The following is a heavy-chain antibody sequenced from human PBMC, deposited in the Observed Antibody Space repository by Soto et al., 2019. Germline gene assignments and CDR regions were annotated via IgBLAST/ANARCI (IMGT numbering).Heavy chain of an antibody. V-gene: IGHV2-5*02. CDR2: IYWDDDK. J-gene: IGHJ4*02. CDR1: GFSLSSSGVG. Sequence: QITLKESGPTLVKPTQTLTLTCTFSGFSLSSSGVGVGWIRQPPGKALAWLALIYWDDDKRYSPSLKSRLTITKDTSKNQVVLTMTNMDPVDTATYYCAHSEPHYYDSSGYYFLDYWGQGALVTVSS. D-gene: IGHD3-22*01. CDR3: AHSEPHYYDSSGYYFLDY.